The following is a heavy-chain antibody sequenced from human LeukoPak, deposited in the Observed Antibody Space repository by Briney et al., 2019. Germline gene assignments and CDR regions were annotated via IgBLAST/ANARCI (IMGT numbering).Heavy chain of an antibody. J-gene: IGHJ5*02. CDR3: ARGDWFDP. CDR2: IDNSGSI. Sequence: PSETLSLTCTVSGGSTSSYYWSWIRHPAGKGLEWIGRIDNSGSINYNPSLRSRVTISLDTSKNQFSLNLTSVTAADTAVYYCARGDWFDPWGQGTLVAVSS. CDR1: GGSTSSYY. V-gene: IGHV4-4*07.